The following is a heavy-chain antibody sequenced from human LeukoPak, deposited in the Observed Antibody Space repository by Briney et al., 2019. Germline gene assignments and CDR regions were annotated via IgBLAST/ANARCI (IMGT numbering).Heavy chain of an antibody. CDR3: ARGTVATGYWFDP. V-gene: IGHV1-2*04. Sequence: ASVKVSCKASGYTFTGYYMHWVRQAPGQGLEWMGWINPNSGGTNYAQKFQGWVTMTRDTSISTAYMELSRLRSDDTAVYYCARGTVATGYWFDPWGQGTLVTVSS. D-gene: IGHD5-12*01. CDR2: INPNSGGT. J-gene: IGHJ5*02. CDR1: GYTFTGYY.